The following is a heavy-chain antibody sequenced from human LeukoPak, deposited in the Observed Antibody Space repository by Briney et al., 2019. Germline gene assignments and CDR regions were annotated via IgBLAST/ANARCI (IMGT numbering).Heavy chain of an antibody. D-gene: IGHD3-16*01. CDR1: GFTFSSYG. J-gene: IGHJ4*02. V-gene: IGHV3-23*01. CDR2: ISGSGGST. Sequence: GRSLRLSCAASGFTFSSYGIHWVRQAPGKGLEWVSAISGSGGSTYYADSVKGRFTISRDNSKNTLYLQMNSLRAEDTAVYYCAKLLRDPGEIYAYYFDYWGQGTLVTVSS. CDR3: AKLLRDPGEIYAYYFDY.